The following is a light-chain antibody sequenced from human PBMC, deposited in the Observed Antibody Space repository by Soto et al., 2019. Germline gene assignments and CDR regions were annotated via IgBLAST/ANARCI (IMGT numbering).Light chain of an antibody. V-gene: IGKV3-11*01. CDR1: QSVSSS. J-gene: IGKJ2*01. Sequence: EIVLTQSPATLSLSPGESATLSCRASQSVSSSLAWYQQKPGQAPRLLIYDASNRATGIPARFSGSGSGTDLTLTISSLEPEYFAIYYCQQRSNWPRTFGQGTKLELK. CDR3: QQRSNWPRT. CDR2: DAS.